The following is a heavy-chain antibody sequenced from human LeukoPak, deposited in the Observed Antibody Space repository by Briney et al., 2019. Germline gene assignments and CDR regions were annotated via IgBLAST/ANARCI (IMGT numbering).Heavy chain of an antibody. CDR3: AKDKSPGRPPLYYFDY. J-gene: IGHJ4*02. D-gene: IGHD1-26*01. V-gene: IGHV3-30*18. CDR2: ISYDGSNK. CDR1: GFTFSSYG. Sequence: GRSLRLSCAASGFTFSSYGMHWVRQAPGKGLEWVAVISYDGSNKYYADSVKGRFTISRDNSKNTLYLQMNSLRAEDTAVYYCAKDKSPGRPPLYYFDYWGQGTLVTVSS.